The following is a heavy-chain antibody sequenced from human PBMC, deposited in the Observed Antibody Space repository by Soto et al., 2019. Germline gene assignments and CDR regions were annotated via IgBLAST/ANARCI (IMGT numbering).Heavy chain of an antibody. CDR2: INPNSGNI. J-gene: IGHJ4*02. CDR1: GNTFTSYD. V-gene: IGHV1-8*01. Sequence: QVPLVQSGAEVKKPGASVKVSCKASGNTFTSYDINWVRQATGHGLEWMGWINPNSGNIGYAQKLQGRVTMTRDTAIRTAYMEVSRLRSEYTAVYYCARGRASGSCYLLDYWGQGTLVTVSS. CDR3: ARGRASGSCYLLDY. D-gene: IGHD3-10*01.